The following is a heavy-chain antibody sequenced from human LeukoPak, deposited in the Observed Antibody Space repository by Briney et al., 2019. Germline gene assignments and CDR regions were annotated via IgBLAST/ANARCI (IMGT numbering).Heavy chain of an antibody. V-gene: IGHV3-33*06. Sequence: GGSLRLSCAASGFTFSSYDMHWVRQAPGMGLEWVAVIWYDGTIKYYADSVKGRFTISRDNSKNTLYLQMNSLRAEDTAVYCCANGRGSSTWYFDYWGQGTLVTVSS. CDR2: IWYDGTIK. CDR1: GFTFSSYD. D-gene: IGHD6-13*01. CDR3: ANGRGSSTWYFDY. J-gene: IGHJ4*02.